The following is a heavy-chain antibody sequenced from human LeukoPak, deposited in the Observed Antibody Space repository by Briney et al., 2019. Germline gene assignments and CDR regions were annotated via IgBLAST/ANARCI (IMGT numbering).Heavy chain of an antibody. CDR1: GFPFSSYA. D-gene: IGHD3-10*01. J-gene: IGHJ3*02. CDR2: FSGSGGST. V-gene: IGHV3-23*01. Sequence: PGGSLRLSCAASGFPFSSYAMSWVRQAAGKGLEWVSAFSGSGGSTYYADSVKGRFTISRDDSKNTLFLQMSSLRVEDTAVYYCARSSGVPGNAFDIWGQGTMVTVSS. CDR3: ARSSGVPGNAFDI.